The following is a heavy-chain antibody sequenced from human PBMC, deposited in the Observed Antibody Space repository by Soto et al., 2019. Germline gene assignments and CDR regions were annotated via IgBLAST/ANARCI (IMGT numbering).Heavy chain of an antibody. CDR3: ARDQNGSPHFDY. Sequence: QVQLQESGPGLVKPSETLSLTCTVSGASISSYYWSWIRQPPGKGLEWVGFIFHSGSTNCNPSLKSRVTFSVDTSKNQFSPKLTSVTAAYTAVYYCARDQNGSPHFDYWGQGSLITVSS. D-gene: IGHD1-26*01. J-gene: IGHJ4*02. CDR2: IFHSGST. V-gene: IGHV4-59*01. CDR1: GASISSYY.